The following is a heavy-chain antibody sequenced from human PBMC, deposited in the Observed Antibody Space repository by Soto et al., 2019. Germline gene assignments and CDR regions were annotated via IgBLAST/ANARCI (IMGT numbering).Heavy chain of an antibody. D-gene: IGHD1-1*01. CDR1: GGTFSSYT. V-gene: IGHV1-69*02. Sequence: GASVKVSCKASGGTFSSYTISWVRQAPGQGLEWMGRIIPILGIANYAQKFQGRVTITADKSTSTAYMELSSLRSEDTAVYYCARGHGTDYYYMDVWGKGTTVIVSS. J-gene: IGHJ6*03. CDR2: IIPILGIA. CDR3: ARGHGTDYYYMDV.